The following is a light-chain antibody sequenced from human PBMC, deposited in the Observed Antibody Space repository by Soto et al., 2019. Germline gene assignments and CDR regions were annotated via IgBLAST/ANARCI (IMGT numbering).Light chain of an antibody. CDR1: QTISRW. CDR2: DAS. J-gene: IGKJ1*01. CDR3: QQYTNYWT. V-gene: IGKV1-5*01. Sequence: DLHLTQSPSTLSASLGDRASITCRASQTISRWLAWYQQKPGKAPKLLIYDASSLESGVPSRFSGSGSGTEFTLTIRSLQSDDFATYYCQQYTNYWTFGQGTKVDIK.